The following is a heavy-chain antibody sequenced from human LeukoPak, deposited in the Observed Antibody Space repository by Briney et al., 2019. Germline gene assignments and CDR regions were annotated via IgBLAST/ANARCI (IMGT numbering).Heavy chain of an antibody. CDR1: GGSISSSSYY. D-gene: IGHD6-19*01. V-gene: IGHV4-39*07. Sequence: SETLSLTCTVSGGSISSSSYYWGWIRQPPGKGLEWIGSIYYSGSTYYNPSLKSRVTISVDTSKNQFSLKLSSVTAADTAVYYCARTSGWYWEVDYWGQGTLVTVSS. CDR2: IYYSGST. CDR3: ARTSGWYWEVDY. J-gene: IGHJ4*02.